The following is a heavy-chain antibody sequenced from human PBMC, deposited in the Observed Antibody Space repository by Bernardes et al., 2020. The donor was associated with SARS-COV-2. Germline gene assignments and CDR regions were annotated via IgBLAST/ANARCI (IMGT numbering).Heavy chain of an antibody. CDR2: VGTDGNT. V-gene: IGHV3-23*01. D-gene: IGHD3-16*01. J-gene: IGHJ4*02. CDR1: GFSLSSHA. Sequence: GASLSPSCAASGFSLSSHAMSWVRPAPGKGLEWVSGVGTDGNTHYTDSVRGRFSISRDDSKNILYLQMNSLRGEDTAVYFCARDLFWWSAADYWGQGTLVTVS. CDR3: ARDLFWWSAADY.